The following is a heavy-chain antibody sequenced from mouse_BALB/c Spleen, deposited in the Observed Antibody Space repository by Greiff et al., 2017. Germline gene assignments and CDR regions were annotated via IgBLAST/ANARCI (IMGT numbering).Heavy chain of an antibody. Sequence: EVKVVESGGGLVQPGGSRKLSCAASGFTFSSFGMHWVRQAPEKGLEWVAYISSGSSTIYYADTVKGRFTISRDNPKNTLFLQMTSLRSEDTAMYYCARTARATSWFAYWGQGTLVTVSA. V-gene: IGHV5-17*02. CDR3: ARTARATSWFAY. CDR1: GFTFSSFG. D-gene: IGHD3-2*01. J-gene: IGHJ3*01. CDR2: ISSGSSTI.